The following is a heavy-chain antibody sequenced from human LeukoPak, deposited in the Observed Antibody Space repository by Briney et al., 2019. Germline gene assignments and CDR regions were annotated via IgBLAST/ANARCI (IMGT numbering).Heavy chain of an antibody. V-gene: IGHV1-8*02. J-gene: IGHJ4*02. CDR1: GGTFSSYA. D-gene: IGHD7-27*01. CDR3: ARGPPNWGFDF. CDR2: MNPNSGDT. Sequence: ASVKVSCKASGGTFSSYANSWVRHATGQGLEWMGWMNPNSGDTGYAQKFQGRVTMTRDTSISTAYMELTSLRSEDTAIYYCARGPPNWGFDFWGQGALVTVSS.